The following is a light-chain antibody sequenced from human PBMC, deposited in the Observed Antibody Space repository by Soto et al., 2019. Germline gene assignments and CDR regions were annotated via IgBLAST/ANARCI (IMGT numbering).Light chain of an antibody. V-gene: IGLV2-11*01. Sequence: QSALTQPRSVSGSPGQSVTISCTGTSSDVGGYNYVSWYQQYPGKAPKLMIYDASKRPSGVPDRFSGSKSGNTASLTISGLQAEDEADYYCYSYAGSYTFYVFGTGTKVTVL. CDR1: SSDVGGYNY. J-gene: IGLJ1*01. CDR2: DAS. CDR3: YSYAGSYTFYV.